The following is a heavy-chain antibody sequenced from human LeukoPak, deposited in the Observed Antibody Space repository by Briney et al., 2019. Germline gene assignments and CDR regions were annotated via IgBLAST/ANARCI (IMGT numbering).Heavy chain of an antibody. CDR1: GFSFSNHA. Sequence: GGSLRPSCAPSGFSFSNHAMSWVRQPAGKGMEWVSAISNGNTYYADSVRGRFTISRDDSKNIVYLQMNSLRDEDTALYYCVREAGYCASVCLKGNWFDPWGQRTLVTVSS. CDR3: VREAGYCASVCLKGNWFDP. CDR2: ISNGNT. J-gene: IGHJ5*02. V-gene: IGHV3-23*01. D-gene: IGHD2-21*02.